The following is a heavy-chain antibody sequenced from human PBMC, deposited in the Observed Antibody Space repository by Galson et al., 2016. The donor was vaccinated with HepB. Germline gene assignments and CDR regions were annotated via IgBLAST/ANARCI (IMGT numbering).Heavy chain of an antibody. J-gene: IGHJ3*02. CDR1: GYTFTGHA. CDR2: VHADNGYT. Sequence: SVKVSCKASGYTFTGHAMHWVRQAPGQRLEWMGWVHADNGYTKYSQKFQGRVTFTRDTSTNTTYMELSTLRSEDTAVYYCAREKYGVVVGDALDSWGQGTMVTVSS. CDR3: AREKYGVVVGDALDS. D-gene: IGHD2-21*01. V-gene: IGHV1-3*01.